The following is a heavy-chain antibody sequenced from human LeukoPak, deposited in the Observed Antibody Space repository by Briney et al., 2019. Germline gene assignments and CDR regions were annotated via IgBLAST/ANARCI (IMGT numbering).Heavy chain of an antibody. D-gene: IGHD2-15*01. Sequence: GGSLRLSCAASGFSFSTYTMNWVRQAPGKGLEWVSAINGRGDSTFYADSVKGQFTISRDNSKNTLYLQMNSLRAEDTAVYYCARATRIHGMDVWGQGTTVTVSS. CDR2: INGRGDST. J-gene: IGHJ6*02. CDR1: GFSFSTYT. V-gene: IGHV3-23*01. CDR3: ARATRIHGMDV.